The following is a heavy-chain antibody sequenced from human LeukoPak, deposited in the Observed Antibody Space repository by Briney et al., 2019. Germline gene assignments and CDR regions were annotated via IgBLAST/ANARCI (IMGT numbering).Heavy chain of an antibody. D-gene: IGHD1-26*01. J-gene: IGHJ4*02. CDR2: INPNSGGT. CDR1: VYTFTGYY. CDR3: ARADHYYSGSYYDY. V-gene: IGHV1-2*06. Sequence: ASVKVSCKASVYTFTGYYMHWVRQAPGQGLEWMGRINPNSGGTNYAQKFQGRVTMTRDTSISTAYMELSRLRSDDTAVYYCARADHYYSGSYYDYWGQGTLVTVSS.